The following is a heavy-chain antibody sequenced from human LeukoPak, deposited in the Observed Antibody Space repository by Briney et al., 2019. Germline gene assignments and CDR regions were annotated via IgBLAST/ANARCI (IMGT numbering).Heavy chain of an antibody. J-gene: IGHJ5*02. CDR3: ARSKYYYGSGSYRASWFDP. Sequence: SETLSLTCTVSGGSISSSSYYWGWIRQPPGKGLEWIGSIYYSGSTYYNPSLKSRVTISVDTSKNQFSLKLSSVTAADTAVYYCARSKYYYGSGSYRASWFDPWGQGTLVTVSS. CDR1: GGSISSSSYY. V-gene: IGHV4-39*01. CDR2: IYYSGST. D-gene: IGHD3-10*01.